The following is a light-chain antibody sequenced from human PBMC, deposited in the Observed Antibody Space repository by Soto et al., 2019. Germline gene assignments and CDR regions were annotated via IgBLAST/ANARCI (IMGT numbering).Light chain of an antibody. CDR3: VLYMGGAIL. CDR1: SGSVSTTYY. CDR2: STN. V-gene: IGLV8-61*01. Sequence: QAVVTQEPSFSVSPGGTVTLTCGLSSGSVSTTYYPSWYQQTPGQAPRTLIYSTNTRSSGVPDRFSGSILGNKAALTITGPQADDESDYYCVLYMGGAILFGGGTKLTVL. J-gene: IGLJ3*02.